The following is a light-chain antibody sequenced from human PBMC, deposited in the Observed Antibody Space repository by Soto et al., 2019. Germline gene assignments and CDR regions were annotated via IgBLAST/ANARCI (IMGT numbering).Light chain of an antibody. V-gene: IGLV1-47*01. CDR2: SNN. J-gene: IGLJ7*01. CDR3: ASWDDSLSETV. Sequence: QSVLTQPPSLSGTPGQRVTISCSGSNFNVKNNYVYWYQQFAGTAPKLLIYSNNRRPSGVPERFFGSESGSSASLAISGLRPEDEADYYCASWDDSLSETVFGGGTQLTVL. CDR1: NFNVKNNY.